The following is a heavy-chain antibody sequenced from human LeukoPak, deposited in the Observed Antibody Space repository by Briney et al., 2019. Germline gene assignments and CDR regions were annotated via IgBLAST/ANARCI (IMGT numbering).Heavy chain of an antibody. CDR1: GYTFTSYY. J-gene: IGHJ4*02. Sequence: ASVKVSCKASGYTFTSYYMHWVRQAPGQGLEWMGIINPSGGSTSYAQKFQGRVTITRNTSMNTAYLELRSLKSEDTAVYYCARGTRDRRRNPRSGYFDYWGQGALVTVSS. CDR3: ARGTRDRRRNPRSGYFDY. D-gene: IGHD1-14*01. V-gene: IGHV1-46*01. CDR2: INPSGGST.